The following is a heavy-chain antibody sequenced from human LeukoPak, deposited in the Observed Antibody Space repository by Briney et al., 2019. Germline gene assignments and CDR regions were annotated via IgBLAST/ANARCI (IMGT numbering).Heavy chain of an antibody. CDR1: EFTFSTYA. V-gene: IGHV3-30-3*01. Sequence: PGRSLRLSCAASEFTFSTYAMNWVRQAPGKGLEWVAVISYDGSHKYYADSVKGRFTISRDNSKNTLYLQMNSLRAEDTAVYYCAKAGIAVAGYPRTHYYYYYMDVWGKGTTVTVSS. D-gene: IGHD6-19*01. CDR2: ISYDGSHK. CDR3: AKAGIAVAGYPRTHYYYYYMDV. J-gene: IGHJ6*03.